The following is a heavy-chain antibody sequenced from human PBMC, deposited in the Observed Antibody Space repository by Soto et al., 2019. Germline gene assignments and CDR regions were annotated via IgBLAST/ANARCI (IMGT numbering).Heavy chain of an antibody. CDR2: ISGSGGGT. CDR1: GFTFSSYA. V-gene: IGHV3-23*01. D-gene: IGHD6-19*01. CDR3: EKWEYSSGWRTHFDY. Sequence: GGSLRLSCAASGFTFSSYAMSWVRQAPGKGLEWVSAISGSGGGTYYADSVKGRFTISRDNSKNTLYLRMNSLRAEDTAVYYCEKWEYSSGWRTHFDYWGQGTLVTVS. J-gene: IGHJ4*02.